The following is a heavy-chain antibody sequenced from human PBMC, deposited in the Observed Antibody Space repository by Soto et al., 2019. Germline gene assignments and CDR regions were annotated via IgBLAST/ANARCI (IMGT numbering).Heavy chain of an antibody. V-gene: IGHV3-33*01. J-gene: IGHJ4*02. CDR1: GFTFSSYG. D-gene: IGHD6-13*01. CDR3: ARDHRTQLVLDY. Sequence: QVQLVESGGGVVQPGRSLRLSCAASGFTFSSYGMHWVRQAPGKGLEWVAVIWYDGSNKYYADSVKGRFTISRDNSKNTLYLQMNSLRAEDTAVYYCARDHRTQLVLDYWGQGTLVTVSS. CDR2: IWYDGSNK.